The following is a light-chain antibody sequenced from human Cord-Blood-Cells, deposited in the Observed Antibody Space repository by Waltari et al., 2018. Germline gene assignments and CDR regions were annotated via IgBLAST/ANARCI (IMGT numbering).Light chain of an antibody. CDR2: DAS. J-gene: IGKJ4*01. V-gene: IGKV3-11*01. CDR1: QSVSSY. CDR3: QQRSNWPLT. Sequence: EIVLTQSPATLSLSPGARATLSCRASQSVSSYLAWYQQKPGQAPRRLIYDASNRATGIPARFSGSGSGTDFTLTISSLEPEDCAVYYCQQRSNWPLTFGGGTKVEIK.